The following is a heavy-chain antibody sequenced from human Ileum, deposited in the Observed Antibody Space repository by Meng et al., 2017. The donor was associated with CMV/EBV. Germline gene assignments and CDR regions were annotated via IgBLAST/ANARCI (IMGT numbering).Heavy chain of an antibody. CDR2: VSACDGDT. D-gene: IGHD3-16*01. V-gene: IGHV1-18*01. CDR3: ARPAGFGVAFDY. J-gene: IGHJ4*02. Sequence: GAAYMIACCSSSYVHFSNYMSRVRRAAGRRLVGVGWVSACDGDTNYVDKVKGRVTITTDTSTTTAYLQMNSLRAEDTGVYYCARPAGFGVAFDYWGQGALVTVSS. CDR1: SYVHFSNY.